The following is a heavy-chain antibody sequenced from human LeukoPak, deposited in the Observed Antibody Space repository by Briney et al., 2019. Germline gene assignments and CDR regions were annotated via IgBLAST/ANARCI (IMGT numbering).Heavy chain of an antibody. CDR2: ISAHNGST. V-gene: IGHV1-18*01. CDR1: GYTLTSYG. J-gene: IGHJ4*02. D-gene: IGHD3-22*01. CDR3: ARGSPPRRNYDSRGYYSYYFDY. Sequence: ASVKVSCKASGYTLTSYGISWVRQAPGQGLEWMGWISAHNGSTHSAQKFQGRVTMTTETSTSTVYMEMRSLRSDDTAVYYCARGSPPRRNYDSRGYYSYYFDYWGQGTLVTVSS.